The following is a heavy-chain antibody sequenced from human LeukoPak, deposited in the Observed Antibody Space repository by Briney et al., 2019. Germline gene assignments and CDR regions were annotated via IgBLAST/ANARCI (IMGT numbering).Heavy chain of an antibody. D-gene: IGHD3-22*01. CDR3: ARTKYYYDSSGFDY. V-gene: IGHV4-39*01. CDR1: GGSTSSSSYY. Sequence: SETLSLTCTVSGGSTSSSSYYWGWIRQPPGKGLEWIGSIYYSGSTYYNPSPKSRVTISVDTSKNQFSLKLSSVTAADTAVYYCARTKYYYDSSGFDYWGQGTLVTVSS. CDR2: IYYSGST. J-gene: IGHJ4*02.